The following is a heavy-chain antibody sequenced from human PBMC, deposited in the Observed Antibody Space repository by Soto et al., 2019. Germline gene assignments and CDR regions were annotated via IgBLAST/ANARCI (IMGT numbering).Heavy chain of an antibody. V-gene: IGHV1-69*01. CDR1: GGTFSSYA. CDR3: ARDRLYLTTAEGSSWSGDYYYGMDV. CDR2: IIPIFGTA. Sequence: QVQLVQSGAEVKKPGSSVKVSCKASGGTFSSYAISWVRQAPGQGLEWMGGIIPIFGTANYAQKFQGRVTITADESTSTAYMELSSLRSEDTAVYYCARDRLYLTTAEGSSWSGDYYYGMDVWGQGTTVTVSS. D-gene: IGHD6-13*01. J-gene: IGHJ6*02.